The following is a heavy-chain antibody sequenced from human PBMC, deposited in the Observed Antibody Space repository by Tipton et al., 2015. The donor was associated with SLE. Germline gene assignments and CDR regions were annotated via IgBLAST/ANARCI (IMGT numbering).Heavy chain of an antibody. D-gene: IGHD6-19*01. CDR2: IYTSGST. CDR1: GGSISGGSYY. V-gene: IGHV4-61*02. Sequence: TLSLTCTVSGGSISGGSYYWSWIRQPAGKGLEWIGRIYTSGSTNYNPSLKSRVTISVDTSKNQFSLKLSSVTAADTAVYYCARGRAGDAFDIWGQGTMVTVSS. CDR3: ARGRAGDAFDI. J-gene: IGHJ3*02.